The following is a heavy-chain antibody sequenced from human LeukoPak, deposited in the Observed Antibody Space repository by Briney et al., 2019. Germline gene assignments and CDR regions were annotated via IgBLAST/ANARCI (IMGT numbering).Heavy chain of an antibody. CDR3: AREKYYYDSSGYYLFDI. J-gene: IGHJ3*02. CDR2: IYSGGST. Sequence: GGSLRLSCAASGFTVSSNYMSWVRQAPGKGLEWVSVIYSGGSTYYADSVKGRFTISRDNSKNTLYLQMNSLRAEDTAVYYCAREKYYYDSSGYYLFDIWGQGTMVTVSS. CDR1: GFTVSSNY. V-gene: IGHV3-66*01. D-gene: IGHD3-22*01.